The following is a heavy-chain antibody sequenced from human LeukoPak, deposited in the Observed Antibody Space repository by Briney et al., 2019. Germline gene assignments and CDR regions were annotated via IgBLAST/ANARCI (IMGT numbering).Heavy chain of an antibody. CDR2: IIPIFGTA. J-gene: IGHJ5*02. Sequence: SVKVSCKASGGTFSSYAISWVRQAPGQGLEWMGGIIPIFGTANYAQKFQGRVTITADESTSTAYMELSSLRSEDTAVYYCAREGDILTGSPLGWFDPWGQGTLVTVSS. CDR1: GGTFSSYA. CDR3: AREGDILTGSPLGWFDP. D-gene: IGHD3-9*01. V-gene: IGHV1-69*01.